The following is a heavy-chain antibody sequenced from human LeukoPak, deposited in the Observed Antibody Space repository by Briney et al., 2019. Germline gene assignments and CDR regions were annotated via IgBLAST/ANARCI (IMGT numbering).Heavy chain of an antibody. CDR2: IRMTGGST. D-gene: IGHD3-16*01. V-gene: IGHV3-23*01. CDR1: GFTFSSYA. CDR3: AKGGGITRPYFDY. J-gene: IGHJ4*02. Sequence: GGSLRLSCAASGFTFSSYAMSWVRQAPGKGLEWVSTIRMTGGSTYYADSVKGRFTVSKDNSKNTLHLQMNSLRAEDTAVYYCAKGGGITRPYFDYWGQGTLVTVSS.